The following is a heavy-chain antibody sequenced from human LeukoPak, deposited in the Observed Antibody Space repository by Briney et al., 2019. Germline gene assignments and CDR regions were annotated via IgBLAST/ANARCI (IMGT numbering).Heavy chain of an antibody. CDR1: GFTVSSDY. Sequence: GGSLRLSCAASGFTVSSDYMSWVSQAPGKGLEWVSAISGSGGSTYYADSVKGRFTISRDNSKNTLYLQMNSLRAEDTAVYYCAKDAYSSSGYYYYYMDVWGQGTMVTVSS. CDR2: ISGSGGST. CDR3: AKDAYSSSGYYYYYMDV. D-gene: IGHD6-6*01. J-gene: IGHJ6*03. V-gene: IGHV3-23*01.